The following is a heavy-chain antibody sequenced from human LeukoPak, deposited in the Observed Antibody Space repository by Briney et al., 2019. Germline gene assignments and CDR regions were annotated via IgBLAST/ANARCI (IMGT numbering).Heavy chain of an antibody. V-gene: IGHV3-74*01. CDR2: INYDGTTT. CDR3: ARGVDTAMVLIYYYYGMDV. J-gene: IGHJ6*02. Sequence: PGGSLRLSCAASGFTFSNYWMHWVRQAPGKGLVWVSRINYDGTTTGYADSVKGRFTISRDNAKNTLYLQMNSLRAEDTAVYYCARGVDTAMVLIYYYYGMDVWGQGTTVTVSS. CDR1: GFTFSNYW. D-gene: IGHD5-18*01.